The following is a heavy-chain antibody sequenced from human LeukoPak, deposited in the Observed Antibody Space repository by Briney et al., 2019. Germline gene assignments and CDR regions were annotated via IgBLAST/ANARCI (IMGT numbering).Heavy chain of an antibody. D-gene: IGHD1-1*01. V-gene: IGHV4-61*02. CDR2: IYTSGST. CDR1: GGSISSGSYY. J-gene: IGHJ4*02. Sequence: SETLSLTCTVSGGSISSGSYYWSWIRQPAGKGLEWIGRIYTSGSTNYNPSLKSRVTISVDTSKNQFSLKLSSVTAADTAVYHCARAPPLYNWNDGFSFDYWGQGTLVTVSS. CDR3: ARAPPLYNWNDGFSFDY.